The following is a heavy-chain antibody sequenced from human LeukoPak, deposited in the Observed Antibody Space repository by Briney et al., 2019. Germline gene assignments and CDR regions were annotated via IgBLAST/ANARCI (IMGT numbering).Heavy chain of an antibody. CDR3: ARGSYDSLDY. D-gene: IGHD3-10*01. Sequence: SETLSLTCTVSAGSISSHYWSWIRQPPGKGLEWIGYIYYSGSTNYNPSLKSRVTISVDTSKNQFSLKLSSVTAADTAVYYCARGSYDSLDYWGQGTLVTVSS. V-gene: IGHV4-59*11. CDR1: AGSISSHY. J-gene: IGHJ4*02. CDR2: IYYSGST.